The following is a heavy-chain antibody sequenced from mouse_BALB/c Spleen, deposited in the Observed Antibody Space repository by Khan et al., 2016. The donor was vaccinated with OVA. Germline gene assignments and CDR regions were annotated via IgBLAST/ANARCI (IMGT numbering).Heavy chain of an antibody. CDR1: GFSLTGYG. CDR2: IWGDGST. D-gene: IGHD2-10*01. V-gene: IGHV2-6-7*01. J-gene: IGHJ4*01. Sequence: QVQLKQSGPGPVAPSQSLSITCTVSGFSLTGYGVNWVRQPPGKGLEGLGMIWGDGSTDYNSALKSRLSISKDNSKSQVFLKMNSLQTDGTARYYCARAYYANYRESMDYWGQGTSVTVSS. CDR3: ARAYYANYRESMDY.